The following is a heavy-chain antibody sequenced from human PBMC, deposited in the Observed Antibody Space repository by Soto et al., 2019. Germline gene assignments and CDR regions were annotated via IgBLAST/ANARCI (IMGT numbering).Heavy chain of an antibody. V-gene: IGHV1-18*01. D-gene: IGHD3-9*01. CDR1: GYTFSSYG. CDR3: ARYILTGYYGNYYYYTMDV. CDR2: ISAYNGNT. J-gene: IGHJ6*02. Sequence: QVPLVQSGGEVKKPGASVKVSCKASGYTFSSYGISWVRQAPGQGLEWMGWISAYNGNTNYAQKLQGRVTLTTDTSTSTAYMELRSLRSDDTAVYYCARYILTGYYGNYYYYTMDVWGQGTTVTVSS.